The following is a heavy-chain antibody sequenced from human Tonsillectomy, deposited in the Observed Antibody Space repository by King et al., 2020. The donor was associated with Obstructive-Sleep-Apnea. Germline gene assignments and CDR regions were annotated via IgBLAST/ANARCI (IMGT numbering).Heavy chain of an antibody. D-gene: IGHD3-16*02. V-gene: IGHV4-30-4*01. Sequence: VQLQESGPGLVKPSQTLSLTCTVSGGSISSGDYYWSWIRQPPGKGLEWSGYIYYSGSTDYNPSLKSRVTISVDTSKNQFSLKLSSVTAADTAVYYCARFTFGGVIVISAFDIWGQGTMVTVSS. CDR1: GGSISSGDYY. J-gene: IGHJ3*02. CDR3: ARFTFGGVIVISAFDI. CDR2: IYYSGST.